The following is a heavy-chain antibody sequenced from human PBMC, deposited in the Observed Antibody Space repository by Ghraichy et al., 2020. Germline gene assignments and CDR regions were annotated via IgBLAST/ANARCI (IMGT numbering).Heavy chain of an antibody. Sequence: GESLNISCAASRFTFSSYAMSWVRQAPGKGLEWVSAISDSGGSTYYADSVKGRFTISRDNSKNTLYLQMNSLRAEDTAVFYCAKSYSDYVLDAFDIWGQGTMVTVSS. J-gene: IGHJ3*02. V-gene: IGHV3-23*01. D-gene: IGHD4-11*01. CDR3: AKSYSDYVLDAFDI. CDR2: ISDSGGST. CDR1: RFTFSSYA.